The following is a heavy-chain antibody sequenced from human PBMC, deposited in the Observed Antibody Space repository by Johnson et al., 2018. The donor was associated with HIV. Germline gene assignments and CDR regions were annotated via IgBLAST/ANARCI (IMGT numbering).Heavy chain of an antibody. CDR2: ISYDGSNK. J-gene: IGHJ3*02. V-gene: IGHV3-30-3*01. Sequence: QVQLVESGGGVVQPGRSLRLSCAASGFTFISYAMHWVRQAPGKGLEWVAVISYDGSNKYYADSVKGRFTISRDNSKNTLYVQMNSLRAEDTAVYYCARGFDAFDIWGQGTMVTVSS. CDR1: GFTFISYA. CDR3: ARGFDAFDI.